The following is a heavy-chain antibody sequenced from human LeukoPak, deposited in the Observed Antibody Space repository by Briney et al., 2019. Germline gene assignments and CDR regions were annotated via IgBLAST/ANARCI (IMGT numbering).Heavy chain of an antibody. CDR2: FDSEDGET. V-gene: IGHV1-24*01. J-gene: IGHJ3*02. CDR1: VYTLTELS. D-gene: IGHD3-22*01. Sequence: ASVKVSCKFSVYTLTELSMHGVRQARGKGREWVGGFDSEDGETIYAQKFQGRVTMTEDTSTDTAYMELRSLRSEDRDVYYCATNNPAGSGYYYFNAFDIWGQGTMVTVSS. CDR3: ATNNPAGSGYYYFNAFDI.